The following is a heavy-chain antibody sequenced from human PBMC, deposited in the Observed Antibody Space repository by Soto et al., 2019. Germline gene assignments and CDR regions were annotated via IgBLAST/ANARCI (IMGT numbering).Heavy chain of an antibody. D-gene: IGHD3-3*01. CDR1: GFTFDSYA. J-gene: IGHJ4*02. CDR2: VSSSGGST. CDR3: AKDSTASFLEWSAYYFGA. V-gene: IGHV3-23*01. Sequence: EVQLLQSGGGLVQPGGSLRLSCAASGFTFDSYAMSWVRQTPGKGLQWVSAVSSSGGSTYYADSLSGRFTISKDNSKNILYLQMNNLGAGDTAVYYCAKDSTASFLEWSAYYFGAWGQGVGVTVSS.